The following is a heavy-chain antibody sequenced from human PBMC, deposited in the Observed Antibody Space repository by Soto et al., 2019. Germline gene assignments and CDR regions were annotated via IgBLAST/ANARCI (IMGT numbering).Heavy chain of an antibody. Sequence: EGQLVDSGGGLVKPGGSLRLSCAASGFTFSSYSMNCVRQAPGKGLEWVSSISSSSSYIYYADSVKGRFTISRDNAKNSLYLQMNSPRAEDTAVYYCARVRFVSRGGDIGYFDYWGQGPLVTVSS. V-gene: IGHV3-21*01. D-gene: IGHD2-21*02. J-gene: IGHJ4*02. CDR3: ARVRFVSRGGDIGYFDY. CDR2: ISSSSSYI. CDR1: GFTFSSYS.